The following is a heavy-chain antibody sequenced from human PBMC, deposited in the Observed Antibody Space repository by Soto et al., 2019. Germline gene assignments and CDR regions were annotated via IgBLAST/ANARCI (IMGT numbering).Heavy chain of an antibody. CDR1: GFTFSTYA. CDR2: ISYDGSNK. Sequence: GGSLRLSCAASGFTFSTYAMTWVRQAPGKGLEWVAVISYDGSNKYYADSVKGRFTISRDNSKNTVFLEMNSLRSEDTAMYYCANALLLYSGINDDSWGQGT. D-gene: IGHD1-26*01. CDR3: ANALLLYSGINDDS. V-gene: IGHV3-30-3*01. J-gene: IGHJ5*02.